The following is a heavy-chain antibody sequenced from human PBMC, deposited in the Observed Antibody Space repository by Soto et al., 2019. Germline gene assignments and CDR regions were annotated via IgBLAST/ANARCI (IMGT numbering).Heavy chain of an antibody. Sequence: GESLTLSCAASGFTFRSFTMNWVRQAPGKGLEWVSTISSNSAYIYYTDALRGRFTISRDNAKNSLHLQMNSLRAEDTTVYYCKRDAEPDSSARGWFDPWGPGTMVTVSS. D-gene: IGHD6-13*01. CDR2: ISSNSAYI. CDR1: GFTFRSFT. V-gene: IGHV3-21*01. CDR3: KRDAEPDSSARGWFDP. J-gene: IGHJ5*02.